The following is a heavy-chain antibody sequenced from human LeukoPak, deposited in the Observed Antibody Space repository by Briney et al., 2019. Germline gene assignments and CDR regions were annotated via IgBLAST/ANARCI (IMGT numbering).Heavy chain of an antibody. D-gene: IGHD2-15*01. Sequence: SVKVSCKASGRTFSSYAISWVRQAPGQWLEWMGGIIPIFGTANYAQKFQGRVTITADESTSTAYMELSSLRSEDTAVYYCAVARTEYCSGGSCYFLYGMDVWGKGTTATVSS. CDR2: IIPIFGTA. V-gene: IGHV1-69*13. J-gene: IGHJ6*04. CDR1: GRTFSSYA. CDR3: AVARTEYCSGGSCYFLYGMDV.